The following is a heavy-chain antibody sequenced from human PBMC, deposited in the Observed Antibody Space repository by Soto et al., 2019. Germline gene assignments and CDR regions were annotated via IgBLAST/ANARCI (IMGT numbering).Heavy chain of an antibody. V-gene: IGHV3-48*01. CDR3: ARDGGQWLNWFDP. D-gene: IGHD6-19*01. CDR2: ISSSSSTI. Sequence: GGSLRLSCAASGFTFSSYSMNWVRQAPGKGLEWVSYISSSSSTIYYADPVKGRFTISRDNAENSLYLQMNSLRAEDTAVYYCARDGGQWLNWFDPWGQGTLVTVSS. J-gene: IGHJ5*02. CDR1: GFTFSSYS.